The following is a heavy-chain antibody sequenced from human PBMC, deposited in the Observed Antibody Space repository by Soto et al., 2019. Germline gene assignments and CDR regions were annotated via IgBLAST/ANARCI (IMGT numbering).Heavy chain of an antibody. CDR3: ARDRYCGGDCHPIEY. CDR1: GGSISSGGYY. J-gene: IGHJ4*02. V-gene: IGHV4-61*08. CDR2: IYYSGNT. D-gene: IGHD2-21*02. Sequence: PSETLSLTCTVSGGSISSGGYYWSWIRQHPGKGLEWIGYIYYSGNTNYNPSLKSRVTISVDTSKNQFSLKLNSVTAADTALYYCARDRYCGGDCHPIEYWGRGTLVTVSS.